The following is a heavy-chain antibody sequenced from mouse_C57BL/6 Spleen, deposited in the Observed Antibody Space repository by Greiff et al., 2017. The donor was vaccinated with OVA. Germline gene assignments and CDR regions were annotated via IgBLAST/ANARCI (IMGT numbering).Heavy chain of an antibody. Sequence: QVQLQQSGAELVMPGASVKLSCKASGYTFTSYWMHWVKQRPGQGLEWIGEIDPSDSYTNYNQKFKGKSTLTVDKSSSTAYMQLSSLTSEDSAVYYCARSKGYGSSPYYFDYWGQGTTLTVSS. D-gene: IGHD1-1*01. CDR2: IDPSDSYT. CDR1: GYTFTSYW. CDR3: ARSKGYGSSPYYFDY. V-gene: IGHV1-69*01. J-gene: IGHJ2*01.